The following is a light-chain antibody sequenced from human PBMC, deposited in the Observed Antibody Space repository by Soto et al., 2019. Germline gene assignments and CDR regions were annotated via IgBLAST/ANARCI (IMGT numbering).Light chain of an antibody. V-gene: IGLV3-1*01. CDR3: QAWDSSTEEV. J-gene: IGLJ2*01. CDR2: QDS. Sequence: ELTQPPSVSVSPGQTASITCSGDKLGDKYACWYQQKPGQSPVLVIYQDSKRPSGIPERFSGSNSGNTATLTISGTQAMDEADYYCQAWDSSTEEVFGGGTKVTVL. CDR1: KLGDKY.